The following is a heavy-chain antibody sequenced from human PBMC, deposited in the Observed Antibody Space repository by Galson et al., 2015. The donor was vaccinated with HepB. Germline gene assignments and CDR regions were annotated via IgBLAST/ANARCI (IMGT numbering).Heavy chain of an antibody. V-gene: IGHV3-53*01. CDR3: ARGYYDFWSGYSYFDY. J-gene: IGHJ4*02. CDR2: IYSGGST. CDR1: GFTVSSNY. Sequence: SLRLSCAASGFTVSSNYMSWVRQAPGKGLEWVSVIYSGGSTYYADSVKGRFTISRDNSKNTLYLQMNSLRAEDTAVYYCARGYYDFWSGYSYFDYWGQGTLVTVSS. D-gene: IGHD3-3*01.